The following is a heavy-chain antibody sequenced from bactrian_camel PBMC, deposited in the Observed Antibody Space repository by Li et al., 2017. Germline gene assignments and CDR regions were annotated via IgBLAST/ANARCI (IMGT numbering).Heavy chain of an antibody. J-gene: IGHJ4*01. D-gene: IGHD4*01. Sequence: HVQLVESGGGTAQTGGSLRLSCVASVFPHSTKCMGWFRQAPGQEREGVGFIYTVGDNAYYNESVEGRFTLSQDKAKNTVYLQMDSLKPEDTATYYCAGVERERLCRWTEFSYWGQGTQVTVS. V-gene: IGHV3S1*01. CDR2: IYTVGDNA. CDR1: VFPHSTKC. CDR3: AGVERERLCRWTEFSY.